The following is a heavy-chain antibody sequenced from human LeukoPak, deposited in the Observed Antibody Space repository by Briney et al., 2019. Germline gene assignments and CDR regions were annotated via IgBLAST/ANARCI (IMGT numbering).Heavy chain of an antibody. Sequence: GGSLRLSCAASGFTFSRYSIHWVRQAPGKGLDWVAVISYDGNNKYYADSVKGRFTISRDNSKNTLFLQMNSLRAEDTAVYYCAKGSNRGVATIDYWGQGTLVTVSS. J-gene: IGHJ4*02. D-gene: IGHD5-12*01. CDR1: GFTFSRYS. V-gene: IGHV3-30*18. CDR2: ISYDGNNK. CDR3: AKGSNRGVATIDY.